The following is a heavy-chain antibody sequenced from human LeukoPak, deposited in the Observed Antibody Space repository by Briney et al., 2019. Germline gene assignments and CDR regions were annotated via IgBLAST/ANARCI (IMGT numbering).Heavy chain of an antibody. CDR3: ARSAGVVPGPMDV. Sequence: SETLSLTCAVYGGSFSGYYWSWIRQPPGKGLEWIGEINHSGSTNYNPSLKSRVTISVDTSKNQFSLKLSSVTAADTAVYYWARSAGVVPGPMDVWGKGTTVTVSS. CDR2: INHSGST. J-gene: IGHJ6*03. CDR1: GGSFSGYY. V-gene: IGHV4-34*01. D-gene: IGHD2-2*01.